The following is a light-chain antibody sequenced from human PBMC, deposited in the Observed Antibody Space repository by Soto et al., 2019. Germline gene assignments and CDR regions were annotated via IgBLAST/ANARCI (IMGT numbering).Light chain of an antibody. CDR1: SSDVGAYNY. V-gene: IGLV2-8*01. J-gene: IGLJ2*01. CDR2: AVT. CDR3: SSYVGSDNLV. Sequence: QSALTQPPSASGSPGQSVTISCTGTSSDVGAYNYVSWYQQHPGKAPKLMIYAVTKRPSGVPDRFSGSKSGNTASLTVSGLQAEDEADYYCSSYVGSDNLVFGGGTKLTVL.